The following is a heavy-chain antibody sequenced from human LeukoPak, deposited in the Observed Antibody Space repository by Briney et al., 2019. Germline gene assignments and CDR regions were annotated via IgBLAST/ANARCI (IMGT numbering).Heavy chain of an antibody. CDR2: ISHSGST. CDR1: GGSFSGYY. D-gene: IGHD6-6*01. Sequence: PSETLSLTCAVYGGSFSGYYWSWIRQPPGKGLEWIGYISHSGSTYYNPSLQSRVTISIDTSMNQFSLKLSSVTAADTAIYYCARDSSSSSTQWGQGTLVTVSS. J-gene: IGHJ4*02. CDR3: ARDSSSSSTQ. V-gene: IGHV4-34*01.